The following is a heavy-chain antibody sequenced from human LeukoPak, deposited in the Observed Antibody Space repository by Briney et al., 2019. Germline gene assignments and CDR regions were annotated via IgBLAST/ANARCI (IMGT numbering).Heavy chain of an antibody. CDR1: GASINNNF. D-gene: IGHD3-22*01. V-gene: IGHV4-59*08. CDR2: IYSSGSA. Sequence: PSETLSLTCTVSGASINNNFWTWIRPPPGKGLEWIGYIYSSGSANYNPSLKSRVIISGDTSKNQISLNLTSVTAADTAVYFCARHRDYYDTWGHGTLVTVSS. CDR3: ARHRDYYDT. J-gene: IGHJ4*01.